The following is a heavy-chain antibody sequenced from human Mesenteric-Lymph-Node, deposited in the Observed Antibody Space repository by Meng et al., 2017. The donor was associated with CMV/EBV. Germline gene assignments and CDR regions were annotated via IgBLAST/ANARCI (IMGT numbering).Heavy chain of an antibody. CDR3: ARGGYYILTGYPDY. V-gene: IGHV1-18*04. Sequence: KAYGYSFTTIGLTWVRQAPGQGLEWIGWINTYNDNKNTAQKFQGRVTMTTDTSTSTAYLELRNLRSDDTAIYYCARGGYYILTGYPDYWGQGTLVTVSS. CDR2: INTYNDNK. J-gene: IGHJ4*02. CDR1: GYSFTTIG. D-gene: IGHD3-9*01.